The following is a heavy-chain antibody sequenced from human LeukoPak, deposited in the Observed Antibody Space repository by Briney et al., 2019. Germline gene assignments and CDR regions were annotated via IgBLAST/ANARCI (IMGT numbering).Heavy chain of an antibody. CDR3: AKVAHPGGTTDSPDY. V-gene: IGHV3-23*01. D-gene: IGHD1-7*01. CDR2: ISGSGGST. CDR1: EFTFSSYA. Sequence: PGGSLRLPCAASEFTFSSYAMSWVRQAPGKGLEWVSAISGSGGSTYYADSVEGRFTISRDNSKNTLYLQMNSLRAEDTAVYYCAKVAHPGGTTDSPDYWGQGTLVTVSS. J-gene: IGHJ4*02.